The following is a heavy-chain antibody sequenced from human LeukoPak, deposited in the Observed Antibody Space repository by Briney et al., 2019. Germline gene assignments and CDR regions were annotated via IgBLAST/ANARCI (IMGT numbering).Heavy chain of an antibody. D-gene: IGHD3-3*01. V-gene: IGHV1-18*01. Sequence: ASVKVSCKASGYTFTSYGISWVRQAPGQGLEWMGWISAYNGNTNYAQEFQGRVTMTTDTSTSTAYMELRSLRPDDTAVYYCAREFRTYYDFWRGYHIFDFWGQGTLVTVSS. CDR1: GYTFTSYG. CDR3: AREFRTYYDFWRGYHIFDF. CDR2: ISAYNGNT. J-gene: IGHJ4*02.